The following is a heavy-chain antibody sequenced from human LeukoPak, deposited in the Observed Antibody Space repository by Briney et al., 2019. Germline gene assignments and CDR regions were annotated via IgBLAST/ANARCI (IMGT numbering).Heavy chain of an antibody. CDR2: IIPIFGTA. Sequence: SVKVSCKASGGTFSSYAISWVRQAPGQGLKWMGGIIPIFGTANYAQKFQGRVTITADESTSTAYMELSSLRSEDTAVYYCARDYGDYVHYYYGMDVWGQGTTVTVSS. J-gene: IGHJ6*02. V-gene: IGHV1-69*13. CDR1: GGTFSSYA. D-gene: IGHD4-17*01. CDR3: ARDYGDYVHYYYGMDV.